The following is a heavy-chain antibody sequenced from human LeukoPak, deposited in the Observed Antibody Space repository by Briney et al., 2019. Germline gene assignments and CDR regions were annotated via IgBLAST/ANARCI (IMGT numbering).Heavy chain of an antibody. D-gene: IGHD2-15*01. CDR1: GYNFTNYW. Sequence: GESLKISCKGSGYNFTNYWIGWVRHMPGKGLEWMGIIYPGDSDTRYSPSFEGQVIISADKSMSNAYLQWSSLKASDTAMYYCARQIQGPRGCSGYSCYSFPFDYWGQGTLVTVSS. CDR2: IYPGDSDT. J-gene: IGHJ4*02. V-gene: IGHV5-51*01. CDR3: ARQIQGPRGCSGYSCYSFPFDY.